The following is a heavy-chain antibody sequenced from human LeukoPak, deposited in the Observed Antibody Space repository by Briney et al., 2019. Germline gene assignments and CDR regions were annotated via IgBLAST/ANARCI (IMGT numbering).Heavy chain of an antibody. CDR2: ISYDGSNK. V-gene: IGHV3-30*18. CDR1: GFTFSSYG. CDR3: AKDFVYGSRFPRPLDY. Sequence: LGGSLRLSCAASGFTFSSYGMHWVRQAPGKGLEWVAVISYDGSNKYYADSVKGRFTISRDNSRNTLYLQMNSLRADDTARYYCAKDFVYGSRFPRPLDYWGQGTLVTVSS. J-gene: IGHJ4*02. D-gene: IGHD3-3*01.